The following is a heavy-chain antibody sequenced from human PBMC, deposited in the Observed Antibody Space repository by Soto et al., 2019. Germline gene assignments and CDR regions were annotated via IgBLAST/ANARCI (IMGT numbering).Heavy chain of an antibody. CDR3: AREQVPLYYYDSSGYLDY. D-gene: IGHD3-22*01. V-gene: IGHV1-69*13. J-gene: IGHJ4*02. Sequence: SVKVSCKASGGTFSSYAISGVRRAPGQGLEWMGGIIPIFGTANYAQKFQGRVTITADESTSTAYMELSSLRSEDTAVYYCAREQVPLYYYDSSGYLDYWGQGTLVTVSS. CDR2: IIPIFGTA. CDR1: GGTFSSYA.